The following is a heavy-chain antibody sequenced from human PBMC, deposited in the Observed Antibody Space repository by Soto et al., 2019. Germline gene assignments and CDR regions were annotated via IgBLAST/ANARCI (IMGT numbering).Heavy chain of an antibody. CDR1: GGTFSSYA. CDR3: ARAGCTNGVCYPYYYYGMDV. Sequence: GASVKVSCKASGGTFSSYAISWVRQAPGQGLEWMGGIIPIFGTANYAQKFQGRVTITADKSTSTAYMELSSLRSEDTAVYYCARAGCTNGVCYPYYYYGMDVWGQGTTVTVSS. J-gene: IGHJ6*02. CDR2: IIPIFGTA. V-gene: IGHV1-69*06. D-gene: IGHD2-8*01.